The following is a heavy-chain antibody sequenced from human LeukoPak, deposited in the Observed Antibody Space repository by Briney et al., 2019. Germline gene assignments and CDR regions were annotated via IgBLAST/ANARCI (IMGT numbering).Heavy chain of an antibody. CDR3: ARARRDIVVVRASIKFDC. Sequence: SQTLSLTCTVSGGSFSSGGYYWSWIRQHPGKGLEWIGYTYYSGSTYYNPFLKRGVTLYGDTSKNQFSLKLSSVAAEDPDVYYCARARRDIVVVRASIKFDCWGQGTLVTVSS. J-gene: IGHJ4*02. V-gene: IGHV4-31*03. D-gene: IGHD2-2*01. CDR1: GGSFSSGGYY. CDR2: TYYSGST.